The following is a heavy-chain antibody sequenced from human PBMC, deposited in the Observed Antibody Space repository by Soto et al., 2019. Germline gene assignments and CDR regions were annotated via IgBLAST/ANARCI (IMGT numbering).Heavy chain of an antibody. Sequence: EVQLVESGGGLVQPGGSLRLSCTASGFTFSGFWMHWVSQAPGKGLVWVARINGDGSGTNYPDSVKGRFTISRDNAKNTLYLLMNSLRVEDTAVYYRVRVKETGGWGAFDYWGQGTLVTVSS. CDR2: INGDGSGT. J-gene: IGHJ4*02. CDR1: GFTFSGFW. CDR3: VRVKETGGWGAFDY. V-gene: IGHV3-74*01. D-gene: IGHD6-19*01.